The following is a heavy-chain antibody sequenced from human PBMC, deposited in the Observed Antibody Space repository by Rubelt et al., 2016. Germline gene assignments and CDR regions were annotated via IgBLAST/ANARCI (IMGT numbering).Heavy chain of an antibody. CDR3: ARGRGRFDY. CDR1: GGSFSAYY. V-gene: IGHV4-34*01. D-gene: IGHD3-10*01. Sequence: QVQLQQWGAGLLKPSETLSLTCAVSGGSFSAYYWSWIRQPPRKGLEWIGEINHTGSTNYNPSLRGRVTISVDTSKNQFSLKLSSVTAADTAVYYCARGRGRFDYWGQGTLVTVSS. J-gene: IGHJ4*02. CDR2: INHTGST.